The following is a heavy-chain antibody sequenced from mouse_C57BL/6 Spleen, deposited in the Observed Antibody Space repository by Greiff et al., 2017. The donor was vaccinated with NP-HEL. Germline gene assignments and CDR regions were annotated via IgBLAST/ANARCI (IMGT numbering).Heavy chain of an antibody. CDR3: IHLDPFAD. V-gene: IGHV1-15*01. CDR1: GFTFTDYE. Sequence: VQLLQSGAELVRPGASVTLSCKASGFTFTDYEMHWVKQTPVHGLEWIGAIDPETGGTAYTQKFKGTATLTADKSSSTAYMELRSLKCEGSAVYDWIHLDPFADWGQGTLVTVAA. CDR2: IDPETGGT. J-gene: IGHJ3*01.